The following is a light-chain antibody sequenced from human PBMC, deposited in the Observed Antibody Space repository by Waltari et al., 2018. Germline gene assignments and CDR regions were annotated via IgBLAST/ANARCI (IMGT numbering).Light chain of an antibody. CDR1: RSDVGKYNI. CDR3: SSYISSTSVI. J-gene: IGLJ2*01. CDR2: EVN. Sequence: QSALTQPASVSGSPGQSITISCTGTRSDVGKYNIVPWYQQHPGKAPKLMISEVNKRPSGVSNRFSGSKSGNTASLTISGLQSEDEASYYCSSYISSTSVIFGGGTKLTVL. V-gene: IGLV2-23*02.